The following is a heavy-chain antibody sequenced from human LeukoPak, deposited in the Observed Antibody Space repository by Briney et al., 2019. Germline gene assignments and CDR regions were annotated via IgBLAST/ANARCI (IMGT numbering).Heavy chain of an antibody. D-gene: IGHD5-12*01. CDR2: ISYSGST. J-gene: IGHJ4*02. Sequence: SETLSLTCTVSGGSISSYYWSWIRQPPGKGLEWIGYISYSGSTNYNPSLKSRVTISVDTSKNQFSLKLNSVTAADTAFYYCARGRDSGFTDYWGQGTLVTVSS. CDR1: GGSISSYY. CDR3: ARGRDSGFTDY. V-gene: IGHV4-59*01.